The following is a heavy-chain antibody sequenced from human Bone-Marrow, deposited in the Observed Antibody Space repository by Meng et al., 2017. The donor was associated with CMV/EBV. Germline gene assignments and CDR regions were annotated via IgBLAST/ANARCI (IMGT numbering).Heavy chain of an antibody. Sequence: GESLKISCAASGFTFSSYAMHWVRQAPGKGLEWVASIRQDGGDIHYVDSVKGRFTISRDNAKSSLSLQMNYVRAEDTAVYYCARAHCSSTSCYRWGFDYWGQGTLVTVSS. CDR1: GFTFSSYA. CDR3: ARAHCSSTSCYRWGFDY. CDR2: IRQDGGDI. J-gene: IGHJ4*02. V-gene: IGHV3-7*04. D-gene: IGHD2-2*02.